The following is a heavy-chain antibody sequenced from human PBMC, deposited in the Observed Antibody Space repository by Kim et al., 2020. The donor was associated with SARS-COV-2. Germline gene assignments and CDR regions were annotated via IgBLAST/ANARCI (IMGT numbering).Heavy chain of an antibody. CDR3: ARGSGTTLDYYYYGMDV. CDR1: GGSISSSNW. D-gene: IGHD1-7*01. J-gene: IGHJ6*02. CDR2: IYHSGST. V-gene: IGHV4-4*02. Sequence: SETLSLTCAVSGGSISSSNWWSWVRQPPGKGLEWIGEIYHSGSTNYNPSLKSRVTISVDKSKNQFSLKLSSVTAADTAVYYCARGSGTTLDYYYYGMDVWGQGTTVTVSS.